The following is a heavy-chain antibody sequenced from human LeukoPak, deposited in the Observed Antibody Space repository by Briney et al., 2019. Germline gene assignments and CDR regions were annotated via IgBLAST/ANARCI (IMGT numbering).Heavy chain of an antibody. V-gene: IGHV4-59*08. D-gene: IGHD2-2*01. J-gene: IGHJ4*02. CDR3: ARHWGILPAAPGFDY. CDR2: IYYSGST. CDR1: GGSISGFH. Sequence: PSETLSLTCAVYGGSISGFHWSWIRQPPGKGLEWIGYIYYSGSTNYNPSLKSRVTISVDTSKNQFSLKLSSVTAADTAVYYCARHWGILPAAPGFDYWGQGTLVTVSS.